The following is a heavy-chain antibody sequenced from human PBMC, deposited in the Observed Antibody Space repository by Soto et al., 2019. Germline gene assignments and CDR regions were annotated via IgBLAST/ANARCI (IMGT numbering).Heavy chain of an antibody. Sequence: GGPLRLPCSASGFNYSSYAMHWARPAPEKGLENVSAISNKGHKPYYADHEKSRYTISRDNSKNTMYHQMSSLRDVDTAVYYCVEVFGYRGVLGYCTNGVCRVFDYWGQGTLVTVSS. CDR2: ISNKGHKP. V-gene: IGHV3-64D*08. CDR3: VEVFGYRGVLGYCTNGVCRVFDY. D-gene: IGHD2-8*01. CDR1: GFNYSSYA. J-gene: IGHJ4*02.